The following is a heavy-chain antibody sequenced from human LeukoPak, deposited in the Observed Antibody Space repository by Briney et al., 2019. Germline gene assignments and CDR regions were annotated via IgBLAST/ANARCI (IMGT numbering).Heavy chain of an antibody. CDR1: GYIFTGYY. D-gene: IGHD2-15*01. J-gene: IGHJ6*03. Sequence: ASVKVSCKASGYIFTGYYMHWVRQAPGQGLEWMGWINPNSGGTNYAQKFQGRVTMTRDTSISTAYMELSRLRSDDTAVYYCARARSIVVVVAAYYMDVWGKGTTVTVSS. CDR3: ARARSIVVVVAAYYMDV. CDR2: INPNSGGT. V-gene: IGHV1-2*02.